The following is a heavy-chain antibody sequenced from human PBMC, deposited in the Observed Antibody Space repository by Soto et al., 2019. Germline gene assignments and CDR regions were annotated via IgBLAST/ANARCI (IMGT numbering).Heavy chain of an antibody. CDR1: GGTFSSYA. CDR2: IIPIFGTA. CDR3: ARLLMGPIVGAPQDYCYYAMDV. V-gene: IGHV1-69*01. D-gene: IGHD1-26*01. J-gene: IGHJ6*02. Sequence: QVQLVQSGAEVKKPGSSVKVSCKASGGTFSSYAISWVRQAPGQGLEWMGGIIPIFGTANYAQKFQGRVTITADESTSTAYRELSSLRSEDTAVYYCARLLMGPIVGAPQDYCYYAMDVWGQGTTVTVSS.